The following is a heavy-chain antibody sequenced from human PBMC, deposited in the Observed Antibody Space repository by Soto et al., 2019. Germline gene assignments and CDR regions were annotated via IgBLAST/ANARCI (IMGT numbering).Heavy chain of an antibody. Sequence: GGSLRLSCAASGFTFSSYAMSWVRQAPGKGLEWVSAISGSGGSTYYADSVKGRFTISRDNSKNTLDLQMNSLRAEDTAVYYCAKLLASRITMVRGVPQGYYYYGMDVWGQGTTVTVSS. D-gene: IGHD3-10*01. V-gene: IGHV3-23*01. CDR1: GFTFSSYA. CDR3: AKLLASRITMVRGVPQGYYYYGMDV. J-gene: IGHJ6*02. CDR2: ISGSGGST.